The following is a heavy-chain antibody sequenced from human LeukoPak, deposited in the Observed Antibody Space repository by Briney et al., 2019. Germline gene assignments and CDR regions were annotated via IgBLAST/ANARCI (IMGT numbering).Heavy chain of an antibody. Sequence: ASVKVPCKASGYTFTSYYMHWVRQAPGQGLEWMGIINPSGGSTSYAQKFQGRVTMTRDTSTSTVYMELSSLRSEDTAVYYCARGGDYDILTGYSPTFDYWGQGTLVTVSS. V-gene: IGHV1-46*01. CDR2: INPSGGST. CDR1: GYTFTSYY. J-gene: IGHJ4*02. D-gene: IGHD3-9*01. CDR3: ARGGDYDILTGYSPTFDY.